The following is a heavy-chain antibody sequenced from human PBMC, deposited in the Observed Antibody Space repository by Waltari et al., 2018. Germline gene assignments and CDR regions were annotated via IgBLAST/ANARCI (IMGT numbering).Heavy chain of an antibody. J-gene: IGHJ2*01. CDR3: ARESMIVASRYFDL. Sequence: QVQLQESGPGLVKPSETLSLTCTVSGGSISSYYWSWIRQPPGKGLEWIGYIYYSGSTNYNPSLKSRVTISVDTSKNQFSLKLSSVTAADTAVYYCARESMIVASRYFDLWGRGTLVTVSS. D-gene: IGHD3-22*01. CDR1: GGSISSYY. V-gene: IGHV4-59*01. CDR2: IYYSGST.